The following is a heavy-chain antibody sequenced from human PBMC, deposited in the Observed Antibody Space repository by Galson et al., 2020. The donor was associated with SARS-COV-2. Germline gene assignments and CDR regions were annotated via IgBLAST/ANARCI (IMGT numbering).Heavy chain of an antibody. CDR3: AARFRSPTYDS. D-gene: IGHD1-26*01. J-gene: IGHJ4*02. Sequence: GGSLRLSCAASGFTFSSYWMTWVRQAPGKGLEWVANIKQDGSNKYYVDSVKGRFTISRDNAKNSLYLQMNSLRAEDTAIYYCAARFRSPTYDSWGQGTLVTVSS. V-gene: IGHV3-7*01. CDR1: GFTFSSYW. CDR2: IKQDGSNK.